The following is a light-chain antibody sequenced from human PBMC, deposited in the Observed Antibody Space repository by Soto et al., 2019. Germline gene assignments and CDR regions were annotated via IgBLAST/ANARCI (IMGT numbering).Light chain of an antibody. CDR2: DVS. CDR1: SSDVGGYEH. Sequence: QSALTQPPSASGSPGQSVTLSCTGSSSDVGGYEHVSWYQQHPGRVPKPLIYDVSKRLSGVPDRCSGSKSGNTASLTVSGLQAEDEADYYCSSYAGSDNMIFGGGTKLTVL. V-gene: IGLV2-8*01. CDR3: SSYAGSDNMI. J-gene: IGLJ2*01.